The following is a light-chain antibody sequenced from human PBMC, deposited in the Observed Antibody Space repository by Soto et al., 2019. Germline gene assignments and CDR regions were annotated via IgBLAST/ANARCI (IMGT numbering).Light chain of an antibody. CDR3: ASSTDNNSALV. CDR1: SSDVGGYDY. V-gene: IGLV2-14*03. Sequence: QSALTQPASVSGSPGQSITISCTGTSSDVGGYDYVSWYQQHPGKAPKLIIYDVSNRPSGVSNRFSASKSGNTASLTISGLEAEDEADYYCASSTDNNSALVFGGGTQLTVL. CDR2: DVS. J-gene: IGLJ3*02.